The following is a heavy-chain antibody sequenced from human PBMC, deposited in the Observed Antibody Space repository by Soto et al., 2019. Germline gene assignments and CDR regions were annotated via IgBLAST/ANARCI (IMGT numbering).Heavy chain of an antibody. CDR2: ISYDGSNK. V-gene: IGHV3-30*18. Sequence: PGGSLRLYCAASGVTFNNYGMHWVRQAPGKGLEWVAVISYDGSNKYYADSVKGRLTISRDNSKNTLYLQMSSLKAEDTAVYYCAKQLGYCSSTSCRDYYYGMDVWGQGTTVPVSS. D-gene: IGHD2-2*01. CDR1: GVTFNNYG. CDR3: AKQLGYCSSTSCRDYYYGMDV. J-gene: IGHJ6*02.